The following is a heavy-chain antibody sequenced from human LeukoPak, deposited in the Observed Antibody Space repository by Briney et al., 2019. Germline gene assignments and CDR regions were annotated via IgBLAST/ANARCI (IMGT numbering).Heavy chain of an antibody. V-gene: IGHV3-30*18. CDR1: GFTFSNYG. J-gene: IGHJ6*02. Sequence: GGSLRLSCAASGFTFSNYGMHWVRQAPGKGLEWVAVISYDGSNKYYADSVKGRFTISRDNSKNTLYLQMNSLRAEDTAVYYCAKEGYSSGWYRSGMDVWGQGTTVTVSS. CDR3: AKEGYSSGWYRSGMDV. CDR2: ISYDGSNK. D-gene: IGHD6-19*01.